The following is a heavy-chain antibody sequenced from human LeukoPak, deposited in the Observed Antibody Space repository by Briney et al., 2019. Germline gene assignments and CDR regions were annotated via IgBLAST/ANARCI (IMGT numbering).Heavy chain of an antibody. Sequence: GGSLRLSCAASGFTFTDDYMSWIRQAPGKGLEWVSYISSSGYTKYYADSLKGRSTISRDNAKKTLYLQINSLRAEDTAVSYCARDYYGSHDYWGQGALVTVSS. CDR3: ARDYYGSHDY. D-gene: IGHD3-10*01. CDR1: GFTFTDDY. CDR2: ISSSGYTK. J-gene: IGHJ4*02. V-gene: IGHV3-11*04.